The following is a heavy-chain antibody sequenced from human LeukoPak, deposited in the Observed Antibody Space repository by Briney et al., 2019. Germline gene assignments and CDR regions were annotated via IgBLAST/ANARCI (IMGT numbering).Heavy chain of an antibody. D-gene: IGHD5-18*01. Sequence: PETLSLTCTVSGGSTSSDYWGWIRQPPGKGLEWIGSIYYSGSTYYNPSLKSRVTISVDTSKNQFSLKLSSVTAADTAVYYCARRSRVDTITPWGQGTLVTVSS. CDR3: ARRSRVDTITP. J-gene: IGHJ5*02. V-gene: IGHV4-39*01. CDR2: IYYSGST. CDR1: GGSTSSDY.